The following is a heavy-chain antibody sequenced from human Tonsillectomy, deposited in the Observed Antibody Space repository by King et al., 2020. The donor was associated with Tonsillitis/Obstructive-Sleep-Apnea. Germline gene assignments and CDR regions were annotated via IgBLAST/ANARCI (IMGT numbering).Heavy chain of an antibody. Sequence: QLVQSGAEVKKPESSVKVSCKASGGTFSSNGISWVRQAPGQGLEWMGGIIPIFGTANYAQEFQGRVTITADDSTSTAYMEVSSLISDDTAVYYCARQVRDGYNYGLFDQWGQGTLVTVSS. J-gene: IGHJ4*02. CDR3: ARQVRDGYNYGLFDQ. CDR1: GGTFSSNG. D-gene: IGHD5-24*01. CDR2: IIPIFGTA. V-gene: IGHV1-69*01.